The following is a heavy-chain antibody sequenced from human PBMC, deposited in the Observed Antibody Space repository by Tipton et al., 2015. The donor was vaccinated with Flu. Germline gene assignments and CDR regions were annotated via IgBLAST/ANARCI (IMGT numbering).Heavy chain of an antibody. V-gene: IGHV4-34*01. D-gene: IGHD3-22*01. CDR2: INHSGST. CDR1: GGSFSGYY. CDR3: ARDSSGYSIFFDY. J-gene: IGHJ4*02. Sequence: TLSLTCAVYGGSFSGYYWSWIRQPPGKGLEWIGEINHSGSTNYNPSLKSRVTISADTSKNQFSLKLSSVTAADTAVYYCARDSSGYSIFFDYWGQGTLVTVSS.